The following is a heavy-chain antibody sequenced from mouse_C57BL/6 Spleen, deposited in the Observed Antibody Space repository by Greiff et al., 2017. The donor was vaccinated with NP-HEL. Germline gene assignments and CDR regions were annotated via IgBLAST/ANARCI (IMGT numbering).Heavy chain of an antibody. V-gene: IGHV1-59*01. Sequence: VQLQQSGAELVRPGTSVKLSCKASGYTFTSYWMHWVKQRPGQGLEWIGVIDPSDSYTNYNQKFKGKATLTVDTSSSTAYLQLSSLTSEDSAVYYCASTTVPGEDYAMDYWGQGTSVTVSS. CDR3: ASTTVPGEDYAMDY. J-gene: IGHJ4*01. CDR2: IDPSDSYT. D-gene: IGHD1-1*01. CDR1: GYTFTSYW.